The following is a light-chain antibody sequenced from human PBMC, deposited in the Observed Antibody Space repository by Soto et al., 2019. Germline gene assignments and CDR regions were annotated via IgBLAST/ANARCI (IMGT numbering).Light chain of an antibody. CDR1: SSDVGGYNY. J-gene: IGLJ2*01. V-gene: IGLV2-14*01. CDR2: DVS. CDR3: SSYTSHVV. Sequence: QSALNQPASVSGSPGQSITISCTGTSSDVGGYNYVSWYQQHPGKAPKLMIYDVSNRPSGVSNRFSGSKSGNTASLTISGLQAEDGADYYCSSYTSHVVFGGGTKLTVL.